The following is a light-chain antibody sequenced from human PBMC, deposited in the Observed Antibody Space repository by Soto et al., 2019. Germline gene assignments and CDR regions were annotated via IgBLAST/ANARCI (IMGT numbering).Light chain of an antibody. CDR1: QSVSSSY. Sequence: EIVLTQSTGTLSLSPGERATLSCRASQSVSSSYLAWYQQKPGQAPRLLIYGASSRATGIPDKFNGSVSGTDFTPTVGRVETGDFAGYYIQQYGRSRWRCGQGTKVDIK. J-gene: IGKJ1*01. CDR2: GAS. V-gene: IGKV3-20*01. CDR3: QQYGRSRWR.